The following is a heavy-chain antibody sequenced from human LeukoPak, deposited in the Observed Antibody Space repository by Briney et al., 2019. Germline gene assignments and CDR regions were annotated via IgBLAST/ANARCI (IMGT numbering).Heavy chain of an antibody. V-gene: IGHV4-59*12. CDR3: ARDRSEWSAEDNWFDP. Sequence: SETLSLTCSVSGGSTTSYYWNWVRQFPGKRLEWIGYIYHTGTTTYNPSLQSRVAISIDPSTNQTSLRLSSVTSADTAIYFCARDRSEWSAEDNWFDPWGQGILVTVSS. CDR1: GGSTTSYY. D-gene: IGHD3-10*01. J-gene: IGHJ5*02. CDR2: IYHTGTT.